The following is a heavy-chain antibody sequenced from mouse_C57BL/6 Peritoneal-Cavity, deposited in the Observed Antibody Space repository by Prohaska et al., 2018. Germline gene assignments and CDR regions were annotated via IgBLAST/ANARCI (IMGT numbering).Heavy chain of an antibody. Sequence: WGVGSTNYNSALKSRLSISKDNSKSQVFLKMNSLQTDDTAMYYCASGGTRFAYWGQGTLVTVSA. V-gene: IGHV2-6*01. CDR2: WGVGST. CDR3: ASGGTRFAY. D-gene: IGHD3-3*01. J-gene: IGHJ3*01.